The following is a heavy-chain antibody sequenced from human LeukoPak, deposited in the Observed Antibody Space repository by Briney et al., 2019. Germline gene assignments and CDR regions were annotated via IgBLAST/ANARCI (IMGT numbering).Heavy chain of an antibody. D-gene: IGHD3-22*01. Sequence: GGSLRLSCAASGSTFSSYAMSWVRQAPGKGLEWVSAISGSGGSTYYADSVKGRFTISRDNSKNTLYLQMDSLRAEDTAVYYCARSAGLLLLSFDYWGQGTLVTVSS. V-gene: IGHV3-23*01. CDR2: ISGSGGST. J-gene: IGHJ4*02. CDR3: ARSAGLLLLSFDY. CDR1: GSTFSSYA.